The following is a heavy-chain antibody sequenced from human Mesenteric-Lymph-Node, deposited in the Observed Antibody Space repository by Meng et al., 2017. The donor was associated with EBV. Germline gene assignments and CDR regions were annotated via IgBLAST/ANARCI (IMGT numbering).Heavy chain of an antibody. J-gene: IGHJ4*02. V-gene: IGHV1-8*01. Sequence: QWQLVQSGAEVKKPGASVKCSCKASGYTFINYDINWVRQAPGRGLEWMGWMNPNSGNTAYAQKFQGRVSMTRSTSITTAYMELTGLRSDDTAVYYCVRAFYGGNSDFWGQGTLVTVSS. CDR3: VRAFYGGNSDF. D-gene: IGHD4-23*01. CDR2: MNPNSGNT. CDR1: GYTFINYD.